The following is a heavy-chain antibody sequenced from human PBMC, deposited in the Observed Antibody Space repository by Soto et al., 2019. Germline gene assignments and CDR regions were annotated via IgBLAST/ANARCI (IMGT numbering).Heavy chain of an antibody. Sequence: ASVKVSCKASGYTFTSYAMHWARQAPGQRLEWMGWINAGNGNTKYSQKFQGRVTITRDTSASTAYMELRSLRSDDTAVYYCARDLGITIFGVVLYYYYGMDVWGQGTTVTVSS. CDR2: INAGNGNT. CDR1: GYTFTSYA. J-gene: IGHJ6*02. V-gene: IGHV1-3*01. D-gene: IGHD3-3*01. CDR3: ARDLGITIFGVVLYYYYGMDV.